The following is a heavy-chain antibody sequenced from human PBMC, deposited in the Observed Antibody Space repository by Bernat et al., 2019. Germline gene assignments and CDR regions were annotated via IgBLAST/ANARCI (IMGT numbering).Heavy chain of an antibody. V-gene: IGHV3-72*01. CDR1: GFTFSDHY. Sequence: EVQLVESGGGLVQPGGSLRLSCAASGFTFSDHYMDWVRQAPGKGLEWVGRTRNKANSYTTEYAASVKGRFTISRDDSKNSLYLQMNSLRAEDTAVYYCARGPSYDFWSGYPPYGDYWGQGTLVTVSS. CDR3: ARGPSYDFWSGYPPYGDY. CDR2: TRNKANSYTT. D-gene: IGHD3-3*01. J-gene: IGHJ4*02.